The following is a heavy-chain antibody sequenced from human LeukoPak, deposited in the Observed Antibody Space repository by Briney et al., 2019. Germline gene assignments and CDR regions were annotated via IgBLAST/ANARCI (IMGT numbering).Heavy chain of an antibody. D-gene: IGHD1-26*01. CDR1: GFTFSSYA. V-gene: IGHV3-23*01. J-gene: IGHJ4*02. Sequence: GGSLRLSCAASGFTFSSYAMSWVRQAPGRGLEWVSAISGSGGSTYYADSVKGRFTISRDNSKNTLYLQMNSLRAEDTAVYYCAKVFSIVGATTFDYWGQGTLVTVSS. CDR2: ISGSGGST. CDR3: AKVFSIVGATTFDY.